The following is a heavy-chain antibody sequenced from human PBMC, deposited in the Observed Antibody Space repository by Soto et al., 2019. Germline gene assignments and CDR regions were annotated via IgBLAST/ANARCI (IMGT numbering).Heavy chain of an antibody. CDR2: LIPICGTA. CDR1: GGTFSSYA. CDR3: ARDGEAVPAAGMDV. J-gene: IGHJ6*02. V-gene: IGHV1-69*12. Sequence: QVQLVQSGAEVKKPGSSVKVSCKASGGTFSSYAISWVRQAPGQGLEWMGGLIPICGTANYAQKYQGRVTITADESTSTAYRELSSLRTEDTAVYYCARDGEAVPAAGMDVWGQGTTVTVSS. D-gene: IGHD2-2*01.